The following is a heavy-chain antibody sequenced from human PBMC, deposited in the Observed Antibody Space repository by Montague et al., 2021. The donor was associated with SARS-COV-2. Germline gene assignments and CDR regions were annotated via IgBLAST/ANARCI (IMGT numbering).Heavy chain of an antibody. D-gene: IGHD3-22*01. Sequence: SETLSLTCAVYGGSFSGYYWSWTRQPPGKGLEWIGEINQSGSTNXNPSRRGRVTLSVDTSKKQFSLNLSSLTAADTAVYYCARVAGGYYHDSSAYFDYWGQGSLVTVSS. V-gene: IGHV4-34*01. CDR3: ARVAGGYYHDSSAYFDY. CDR2: INQSGST. J-gene: IGHJ4*02. CDR1: GGSFSGYY.